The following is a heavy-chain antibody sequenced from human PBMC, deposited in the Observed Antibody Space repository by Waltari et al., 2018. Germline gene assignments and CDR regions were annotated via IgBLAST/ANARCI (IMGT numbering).Heavy chain of an antibody. CDR3: AREDRSGSFPLAY. D-gene: IGHD1-26*01. CDR2: ISSVSSTI. CDR1: GFTFSTEC. J-gene: IGHJ4*02. Sequence: EVQLVESGGGLVQPGGSLRLSCAASGFTFSTECINWVRQAAGKGLEWVSYISSVSSTIYYADSVKGRFSISRDNAKNSLYLQMNSLRAEDTAVYYCAREDRSGSFPLAYWGQGTLVTVSS. V-gene: IGHV3-48*04.